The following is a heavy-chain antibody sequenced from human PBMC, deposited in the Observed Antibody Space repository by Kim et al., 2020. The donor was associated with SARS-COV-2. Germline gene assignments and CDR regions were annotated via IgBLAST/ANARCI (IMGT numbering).Heavy chain of an antibody. J-gene: IGHJ4*02. Sequence: TSHANRVKGRFTISRDNSKSTLYLLMKSLRAEDTAVYYCARMAAGDPDYWGQGTLVTVSS. CDR3: ARMAAGDPDY. V-gene: IGHV3-23*01. CDR2: T. D-gene: IGHD6-13*01.